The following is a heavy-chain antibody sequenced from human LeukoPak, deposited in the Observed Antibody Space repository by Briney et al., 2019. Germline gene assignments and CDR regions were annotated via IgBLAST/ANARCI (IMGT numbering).Heavy chain of an antibody. CDR2: ISWDGGNR. Sequence: GGSLRLSCAASGFTFDDYTMHWVRQAPGKGLEWVSLISWDGGNRYYADSVKGRFTISRDNSKNSLYLQMNSLRTEDTALYYCAKDIYYGSGSYYGHYYNGMDVWGQGTTVTVSS. CDR3: AKDIYYGSGSYYGHYYNGMDV. D-gene: IGHD3-10*01. J-gene: IGHJ6*02. CDR1: GFTFDDYT. V-gene: IGHV3-43*01.